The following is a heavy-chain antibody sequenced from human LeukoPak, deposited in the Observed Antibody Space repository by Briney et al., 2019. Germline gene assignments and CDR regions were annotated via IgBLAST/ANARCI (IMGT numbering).Heavy chain of an antibody. Sequence: GASVKVSCKAAGYTFTSCDINWVRQATGQGLEWMGWMNPNSGNTGYAQKFQGRVTTTRNTSISTAYMELSSLRSEDTAVYYCARGTRYSETDYWGQGTLVTVSS. V-gene: IGHV1-8*01. J-gene: IGHJ4*02. CDR3: ARGTRYSETDY. CDR1: GYTFTSCD. D-gene: IGHD5-12*01. CDR2: MNPNSGNT.